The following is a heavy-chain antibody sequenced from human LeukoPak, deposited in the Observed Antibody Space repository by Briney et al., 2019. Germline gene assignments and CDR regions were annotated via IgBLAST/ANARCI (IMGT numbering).Heavy chain of an antibody. Sequence: ASVKVSRKADGGAFSSYAISWVRQAPGQGLEWMGGIIPIFGTANYAQKFQGRVTITADKSTSTAYMELSSLRSEDTAVYYCARAPAISGTSAFDIWGQGTMVTVSS. J-gene: IGHJ3*02. D-gene: IGHD6-25*01. CDR3: ARAPAISGTSAFDI. CDR1: GGAFSSYA. CDR2: IIPIFGTA. V-gene: IGHV1-69*06.